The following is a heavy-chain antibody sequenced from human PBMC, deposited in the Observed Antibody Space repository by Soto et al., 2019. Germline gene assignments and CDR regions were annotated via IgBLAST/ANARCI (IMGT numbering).Heavy chain of an antibody. Sequence: EVQLVESGGGLVQPGRSLRLSCAASGFTFDDYAMHWVRQAPGKGLEWVSGISWNSGSIGYADSVKGRFTISRDNAKNSLYLQMNSLRAEDTALYYCAKHSGYSGYGYLDYWGQGTLVTVSS. D-gene: IGHD5-12*01. J-gene: IGHJ4*02. CDR3: AKHSGYSGYGYLDY. V-gene: IGHV3-9*01. CDR1: GFTFDDYA. CDR2: ISWNSGSI.